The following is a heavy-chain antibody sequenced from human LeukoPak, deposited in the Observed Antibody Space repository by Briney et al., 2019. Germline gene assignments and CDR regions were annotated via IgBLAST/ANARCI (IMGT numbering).Heavy chain of an antibody. CDR3: ATSPQSRDCSSTSCYSYYYMDV. V-gene: IGHV1-2*02. D-gene: IGHD2-2*01. CDR2: MNTKSGGT. CDR1: GYTFTDYY. Sequence: ASVKVSCKTSGYTFTDYYMHWVRQAPGQGLEWVGWMNTKSGGTNYAQKFQGRVTMTRDTSSNTAYMELSNLKSDDTAVYYCATSPQSRDCSSTSCYSYYYMDVWGKGTTVTVSS. J-gene: IGHJ6*03.